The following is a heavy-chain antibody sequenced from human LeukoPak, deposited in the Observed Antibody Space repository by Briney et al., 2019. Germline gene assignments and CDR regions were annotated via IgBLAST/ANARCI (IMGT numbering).Heavy chain of an antibody. V-gene: IGHV3-21*01. J-gene: IGHJ3*02. CDR1: GFTFSSYS. CDR2: ISSSSSYI. Sequence: GGSLRLSCAASGFTFSSYSMNWVRQAPGKGLEWVSSISSSSSYIYYADSVKGRFTISRDNAKNSLYLQMNSLRAEDTAVYYCARDGRLEGAFDIWGQGTMVTVSS. D-gene: IGHD1-1*01. CDR3: ARDGRLEGAFDI.